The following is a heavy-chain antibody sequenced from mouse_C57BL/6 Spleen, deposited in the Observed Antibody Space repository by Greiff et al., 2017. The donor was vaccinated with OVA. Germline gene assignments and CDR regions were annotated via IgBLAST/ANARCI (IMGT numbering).Heavy chain of an antibody. D-gene: IGHD1-1*02. CDR1: GYTFTSYW. CDR3: AREGGSNSVYYYAMDY. Sequence: QVQLQQPGAELVRPGSSVKLSCKASGYTFTSYWMDWVKQRPGQGLEWIGNIYPSDSETHYNQKFKDKATLTVDKSSSTAYMQLSSLTSEDSAVYYCAREGGSNSVYYYAMDYWGQGTSVTVSS. J-gene: IGHJ4*01. V-gene: IGHV1-61*01. CDR2: IYPSDSET.